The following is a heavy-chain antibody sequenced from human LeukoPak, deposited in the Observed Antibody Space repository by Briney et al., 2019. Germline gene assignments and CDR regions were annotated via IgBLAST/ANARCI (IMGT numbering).Heavy chain of an antibody. Sequence: SETLSLTCTVSGGSISSYYWSWIRQPPGKGLEWIGYIYYSGSTNYNPSLKSRVTISVDTSKNQFSLKLSSVTAADTAVYYCARGPGIYYCYYYMDVWGKGTTVTISS. D-gene: IGHD1-1*01. CDR1: GGSISSYY. CDR2: IYYSGST. J-gene: IGHJ6*03. CDR3: ARGPGIYYCYYYMDV. V-gene: IGHV4-59*01.